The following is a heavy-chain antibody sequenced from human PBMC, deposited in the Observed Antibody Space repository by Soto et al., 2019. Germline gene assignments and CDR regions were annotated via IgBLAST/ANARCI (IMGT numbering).Heavy chain of an antibody. CDR1: GDSISSYY. CDR3: AKHLSAWLRMEAFDV. CDR2: AYYGGNT. Sequence: QVQLQESGPGLVKPSETLSLTCTVSGDSISSYYWSWIRQPPGKGLEWIGYAYYGGNTNYNPSLKSRVTISVDTSKSQFALKLNPVTGAHTAVYYCAKHLSAWLRMEAFDVWGPGTMVTVSS. J-gene: IGHJ3*01. V-gene: IGHV4-59*08. D-gene: IGHD5-12*01.